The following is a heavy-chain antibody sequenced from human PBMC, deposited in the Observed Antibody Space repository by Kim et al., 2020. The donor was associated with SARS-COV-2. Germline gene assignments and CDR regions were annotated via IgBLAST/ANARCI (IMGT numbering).Heavy chain of an antibody. J-gene: IGHJ6*02. CDR1: GGSISSSNW. V-gene: IGHV4-4*02. CDR2: IYHSGST. CDR3: ARTNISGWYGSYYYGMDV. Sequence: SETLSLTCAVSGGSISSSNWWSWVRQPPGKGLEWIGEIYHSGSTNYNPSLKSRVTISVDKSKNQFSLKLSSVTAADTAVYYCARTNISGWYGSYYYGMDVWGQGTTVTVSS. D-gene: IGHD6-19*01.